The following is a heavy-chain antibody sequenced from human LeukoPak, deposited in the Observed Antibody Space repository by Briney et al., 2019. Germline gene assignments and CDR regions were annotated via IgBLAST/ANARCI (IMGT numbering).Heavy chain of an antibody. CDR3: ASVKDIVVGGGPYYFDY. V-gene: IGHV1-2*02. CDR2: INPHNADT. J-gene: IGHJ4*02. Sequence: ASVKVSCKASGYTFTGYYLHWVRQAPAQGLEWMGWINPHNADTNYAQKFQGRVTMTRDTSTTTAYMVLSRLRSDDTAVYYCASVKDIVVGGGPYYFDYWRQGTLVSVSS. D-gene: IGHD2-15*01. CDR1: GYTFTGYY.